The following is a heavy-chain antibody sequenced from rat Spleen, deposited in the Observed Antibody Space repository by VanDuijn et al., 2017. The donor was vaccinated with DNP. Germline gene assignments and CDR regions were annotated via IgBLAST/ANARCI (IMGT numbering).Heavy chain of an antibody. CDR2: ISNSGSET. CDR3: ARQGGTTPFDY. CDR1: GLTFSYYA. J-gene: IGHJ2*01. V-gene: IGHV5S13*01. D-gene: IGHD1-5*01. Sequence: EVQLVESGGGLVQPGRSLKLSCAASGLTFSYYAMAWVRQAPTKGLEWVASISNSGSETKYRDSVQGRFTISRDNAKNTLYLQMDSLRSEDTATYYCARQGGTTPFDYWGQGVMVTVSS.